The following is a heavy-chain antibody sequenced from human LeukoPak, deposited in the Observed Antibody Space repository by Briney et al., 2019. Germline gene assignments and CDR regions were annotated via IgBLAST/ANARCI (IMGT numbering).Heavy chain of an antibody. CDR3: AAYRQVLLPFES. CDR2: IFPSGGEI. V-gene: IGHV3-23*01. CDR1: GFTFSTFA. Sequence: GGSLRLSCAASGFTFSTFAMIWVRQSPGKGLEWVSSIFPSGGEIHYADSVRGRFTISRDNSKSTLSLQMNSLRVEDTAIYYCAAYRQVLLPFESWGQGTLVTVSS. J-gene: IGHJ4*02. D-gene: IGHD2-8*02.